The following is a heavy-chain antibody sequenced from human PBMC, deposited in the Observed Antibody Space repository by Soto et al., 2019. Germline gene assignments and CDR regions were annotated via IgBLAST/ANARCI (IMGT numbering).Heavy chain of an antibody. V-gene: IGHV1-2*04. CDR1: GYTFTGYY. D-gene: IGHD3-3*01. CDR3: ARDLGITILGHFYGMDV. Sequence: ASVKVSCKASGYTFTGYYMHWVRQAPGQGLEWMGWINPKSGGTNYAQKFKGWVTMTRDTSISTAYMKLSRLRSDDTAVYYCARDLGITILGHFYGMDVWGQGTTVTVSS. CDR2: INPKSGGT. J-gene: IGHJ6*02.